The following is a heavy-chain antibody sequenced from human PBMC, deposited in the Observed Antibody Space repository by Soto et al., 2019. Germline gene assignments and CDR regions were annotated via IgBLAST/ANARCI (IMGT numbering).Heavy chain of an antibody. Sequence: QVQLQESGPGLVKPSQTLSLTCTVSGGSISSGGYYWSWIRQHPGKGLEWIGYIYYSGSTYYNPYLKSRVTISVDTSKNQFSLKLSSVTAADTAVYYCARGAYCSGGSCYPPDFSYGMDVWGQGTTVTVSS. D-gene: IGHD2-15*01. CDR3: ARGAYCSGGSCYPPDFSYGMDV. V-gene: IGHV4-31*03. J-gene: IGHJ6*02. CDR1: GGSISSGGYY. CDR2: IYYSGST.